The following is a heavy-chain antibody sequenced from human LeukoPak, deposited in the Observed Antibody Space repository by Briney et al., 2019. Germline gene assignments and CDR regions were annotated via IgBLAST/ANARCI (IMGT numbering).Heavy chain of an antibody. CDR2: GFYIGRT. J-gene: IGHJ4*02. V-gene: IGHV4-59*02. D-gene: IGHD5-24*01. Sequence: SETLSLTCTVSGASVRSDYWSWIRQTPGKGLEWLGYGFYIGRTNYNPSLGSRVAISLDTSNNQFSLRLSAVTAADTAVYYCARRDGDNYDFDYWGQGILVTVSS. CDR1: GASVRSDY. CDR3: ARRDGDNYDFDY.